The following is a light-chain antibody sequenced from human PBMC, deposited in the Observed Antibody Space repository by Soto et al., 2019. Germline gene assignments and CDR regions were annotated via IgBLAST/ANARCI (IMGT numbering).Light chain of an antibody. J-gene: IGLJ3*02. CDR3: QTWGSGIRV. CDR1: SGHSSYA. CDR2: LGSDGSQ. Sequence: QSVLTQSPSTSASLGASVKITCTLSSGHSSYAIAWHQQQPEKGPRYLMTLGSDGSQRKGDGIPDRFSGSSSGAERYLTISSLQSEDEADYYCQTWGSGIRVFGRGTKLTVL. V-gene: IGLV4-69*01.